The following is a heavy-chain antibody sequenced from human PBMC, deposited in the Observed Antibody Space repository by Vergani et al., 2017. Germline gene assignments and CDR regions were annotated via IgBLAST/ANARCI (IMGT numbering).Heavy chain of an antibody. CDR2: INAGNGNT. V-gene: IGHV1-3*01. CDR3: ARVVVAATAYYYYYYGMDV. D-gene: IGHD2-15*01. Sequence: QVQLVQSGAEVKKPGASVKVSCKASGYTFTSYAMHWVRQAPGQRLEWMGWINAGNGNTKYSQKFQGRVTITRDTSASTAYIERSSLRSEDTAVYYCARVVVAATAYYYYYYGMDVWGQGTTVTVSS. J-gene: IGHJ6*02. CDR1: GYTFTSYA.